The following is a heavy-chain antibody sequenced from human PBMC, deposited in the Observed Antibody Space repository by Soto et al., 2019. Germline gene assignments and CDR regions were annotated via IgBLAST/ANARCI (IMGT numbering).Heavy chain of an antibody. V-gene: IGHV1-69*01. CDR1: GGTFSTHA. CDR2: IIPTLGTP. Sequence: QVQLVQSGAEVKKPGSSVKVSCKASGGTFSTHAISWVRQAPGQGLEWLGGIIPTLGTPNYAQKFQGRVTVTADEYTSTAYMELRRLTSDDTAVYYCARAAFRSGYYGYYYGMDVWGQGTAVNV. CDR3: ARAAFRSGYYGYYYGMDV. J-gene: IGHJ6*02. D-gene: IGHD3-3*01.